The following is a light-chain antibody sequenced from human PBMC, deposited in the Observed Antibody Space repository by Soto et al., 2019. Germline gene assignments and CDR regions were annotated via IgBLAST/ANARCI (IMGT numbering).Light chain of an antibody. J-gene: IGLJ2*01. Sequence: LTQPASVSGSPGQSITISCTGTSSDIGAYSFVSWYQQHPGKAPKLMLYDVNIRPSGVSSRFSGSKSGNTASLTISGLQAEDEADYYCTSWTTSTTMIFGGGTKVTVL. CDR1: SSDIGAYSF. V-gene: IGLV2-14*03. CDR3: TSWTTSTTMI. CDR2: DVN.